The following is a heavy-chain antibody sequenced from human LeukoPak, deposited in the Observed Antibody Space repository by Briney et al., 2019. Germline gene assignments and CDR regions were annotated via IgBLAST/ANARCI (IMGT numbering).Heavy chain of an antibody. D-gene: IGHD3-3*01. CDR3: ARLFFVIDT. J-gene: IGHJ5*02. Sequence: SETLSLSCTVSGASISNSAYYWLWIRQPPGEGLECIGTVHYSGSTFYNPSLKSRVNISVDTSKNQFSLQLSSVTATDTAVYYCARLFFVIDTWGQGTLVTVSS. CDR2: VHYSGST. V-gene: IGHV4-39*01. CDR1: GASISNSAYY.